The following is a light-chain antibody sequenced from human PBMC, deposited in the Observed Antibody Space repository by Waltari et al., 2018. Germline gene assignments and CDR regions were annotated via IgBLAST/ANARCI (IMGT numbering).Light chain of an antibody. V-gene: IGLV2-14*03. J-gene: IGLJ2*01. CDR3: SSYASSPPHVV. CDR1: SRDAGGYKS. Sequence: QSALPQPASVSGSPGQSLSISCTGISRDAGGYKSVSWYQHHPGKAPKLLIYDVFNRPSGVSNRFSGSKSGNAASLAISGLQAEDEGVYYCSSYASSPPHVVFGAGTKLTVL. CDR2: DVF.